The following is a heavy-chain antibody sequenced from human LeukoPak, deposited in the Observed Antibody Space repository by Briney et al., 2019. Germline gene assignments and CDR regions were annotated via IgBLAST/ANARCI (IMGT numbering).Heavy chain of an antibody. CDR2: ISAYNGST. V-gene: IGHV1-18*01. J-gene: IGHJ6*02. D-gene: IGHD3-22*01. CDR1: GYTFTSYG. CDR3: ARVPVFYYDSSGYPSYYYYGMDV. Sequence: GASVKVSCKASGYTFTSYGISWVRQAPGQGLEWMGWISAYNGSTNYAQKLQSRVTMTTDTSTSTAYMELRSPRSDDTAVYYCARVPVFYYDSSGYPSYYYYGMDVWGQGTTVTVSS.